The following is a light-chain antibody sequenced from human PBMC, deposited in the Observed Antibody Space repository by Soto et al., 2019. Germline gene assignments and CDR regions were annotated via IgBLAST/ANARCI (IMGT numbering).Light chain of an antibody. CDR2: DVN. J-gene: IGLJ1*01. CDR3: CSYAGRYIYV. V-gene: IGLV2-11*01. Sequence: QSALTQPRSVSGSPGQSVSISFTGTSSDVGGYNYVSWYQQHPGKAPKVMIYDVNKRPSGVPDRFSGSKSGNTAYLTISGLQSEDEADYYCCSYAGRYIYVFGTGTKLTVL. CDR1: SSDVGGYNY.